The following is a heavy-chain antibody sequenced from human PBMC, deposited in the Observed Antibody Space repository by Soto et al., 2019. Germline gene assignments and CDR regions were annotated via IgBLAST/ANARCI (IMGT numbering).Heavy chain of an antibody. CDR2: ISWNSGSI. J-gene: IGHJ4*02. CDR1: GFTFDDYA. D-gene: IGHD5-18*01. V-gene: IGHV3-9*01. CDR3: ARLRGYSYGSMDY. Sequence: PGGSLRLSCAASGFTFDDYAMHWVRQAPGKGLEWVSGISWNSGSIGYADSVKGRFTISRDNAKNSLYLQINSLRAEDTALYYCARLRGYSYGSMDYWGQGTLVTVSS.